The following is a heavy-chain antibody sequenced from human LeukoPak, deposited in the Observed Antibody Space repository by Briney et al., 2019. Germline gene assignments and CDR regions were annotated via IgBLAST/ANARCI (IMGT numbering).Heavy chain of an antibody. V-gene: IGHV3-21*01. CDR2: ISSSSSYI. Sequence: GGSLRLSCAASGFTFSSYSMNWVRQAPGKGLEWVSSISSSSSYIYYADSVKGRFTISRDNAKNSLYLQMNSLRAEDTAVYYCARESATAGDFDYRGQGTLVTVSS. J-gene: IGHJ4*02. CDR1: GFTFSSYS. CDR3: ARESATAGDFDY. D-gene: IGHD1-26*01.